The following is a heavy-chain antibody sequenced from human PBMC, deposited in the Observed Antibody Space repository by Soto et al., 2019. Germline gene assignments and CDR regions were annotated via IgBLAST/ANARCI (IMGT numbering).Heavy chain of an antibody. CDR3: AKVVRPSTVTTQPVEY. CDR2: ISRSGDYT. J-gene: IGHJ4*02. CDR1: GFSFSTYA. Sequence: PGGSLRLSCAASGFSFSTYAMSWVRQAPGKGLEWVSGISRSGDYTYYADSVKGRFTISRDDSKNTLYLEVKSLRAEDTAVYYCAKVVRPSTVTTQPVEYWGQGTLVTVSS. D-gene: IGHD4-17*01. V-gene: IGHV3-23*01.